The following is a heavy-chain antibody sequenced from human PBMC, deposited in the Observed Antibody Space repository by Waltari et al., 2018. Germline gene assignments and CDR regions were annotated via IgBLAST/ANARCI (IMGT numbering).Heavy chain of an antibody. D-gene: IGHD4-17*01. CDR2: ISSSSSYI. Sequence: EVQLVESGGGLVKPGGSLRLSCAASGFTFSSYSMNWVRQAPGKGLEWVSSISSSSSYIYYADSVKGRFTISRDNAKNSLYLQMNSLRAEDTAVYYCARKDYGGYYYYMDVWGKGTTVTISS. CDR3: ARKDYGGYYYYMDV. J-gene: IGHJ6*03. V-gene: IGHV3-21*01. CDR1: GFTFSSYS.